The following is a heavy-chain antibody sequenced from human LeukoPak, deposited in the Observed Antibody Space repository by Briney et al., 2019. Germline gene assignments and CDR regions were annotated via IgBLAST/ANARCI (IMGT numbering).Heavy chain of an antibody. CDR1: GGSISSSSYY. D-gene: IGHD1-14*01. CDR2: IFHSGST. J-gene: IGHJ3*02. V-gene: IGHV4-39*01. Sequence: SETLSLTCNVSGGSISSSSYYWSWIRQPPGKGLERLGSIFHSGSTYYSPSFKSRVTISADTSKNQFSLRLPSVTAADTAVYYCAGWSSGSSAYDIWGHGTMVTVSS. CDR3: AGWSSGSSAYDI.